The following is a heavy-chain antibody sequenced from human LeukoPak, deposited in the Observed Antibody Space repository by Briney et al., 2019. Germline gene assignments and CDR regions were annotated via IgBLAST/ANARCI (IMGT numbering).Heavy chain of an antibody. CDR3: VRPRDYGGNSVLGY. CDR1: GYNCTTYW. V-gene: IGHV5-51*01. Sequence: GESLKISCKASGYNCTTYWVAWVRHMPGKGLEWMGIIYPGDSDTRYSPSFQGQVTISADKSISTAYLQWSSLKASDTAMYYCVRPRDYGGNSVLGYWGQGTLVTVSS. D-gene: IGHD4-23*01. J-gene: IGHJ4*02. CDR2: IYPGDSDT.